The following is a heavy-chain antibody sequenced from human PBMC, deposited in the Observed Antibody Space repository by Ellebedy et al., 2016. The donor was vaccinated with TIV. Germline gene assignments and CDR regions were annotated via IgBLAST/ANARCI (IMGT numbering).Heavy chain of an antibody. Sequence: GESLKISCAASGLTFSSHAMSWVRQAPGKGLEWVSSITESGSNTYYADSVKGRFTISRDNSKNTLYLQMNSLRAEDTAVYYCARDPVGVGPAFAIWGQGTMVTVSS. J-gene: IGHJ3*02. D-gene: IGHD4-23*01. CDR1: GLTFSSHA. CDR2: ITESGSNT. V-gene: IGHV3-23*01. CDR3: ARDPVGVGPAFAI.